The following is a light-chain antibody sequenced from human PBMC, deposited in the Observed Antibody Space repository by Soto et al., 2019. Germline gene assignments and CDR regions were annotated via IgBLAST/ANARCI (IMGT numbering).Light chain of an antibody. CDR3: QQRKSYPLT. Sequence: DIQLTQSPSFLSASVGDRVTITCRASQDINTYLAWYQQKPGNAPKLLIFAASTLQNGVPSRLSGSGSGTEFTVTITSLQPEDFATYYCQQRKSYPLTFGQGTRLEIK. J-gene: IGKJ5*01. CDR2: AAS. CDR1: QDINTY. V-gene: IGKV1-9*01.